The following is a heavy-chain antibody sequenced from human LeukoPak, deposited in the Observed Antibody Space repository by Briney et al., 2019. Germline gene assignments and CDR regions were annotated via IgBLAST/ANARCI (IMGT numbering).Heavy chain of an antibody. CDR1: GGSFSGYY. CDR3: RAQSRLANGHNWFDP. CDR2: INHSGST. Sequence: PSETLSLTYAVYGGSFSGYYWSWIRQPPGKGLEWIGEINHSGSTNYTPSLKSRVTISVDTSKNQFSLKLSSVTAADTAVYYCRAQSRLANGHNWFDPWGQGTLVTVSS. V-gene: IGHV4-34*01. J-gene: IGHJ5*02. D-gene: IGHD6-19*01.